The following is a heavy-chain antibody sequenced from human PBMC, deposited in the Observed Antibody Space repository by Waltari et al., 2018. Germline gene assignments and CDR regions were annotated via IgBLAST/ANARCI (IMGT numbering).Heavy chain of an antibody. CDR3: ARDYYYDSSGYLLDAFDI. Sequence: QVQLQESGPGLVKPSETLSLTCPVSGGSISSYYWSWIRQPAGQGLEWIGRIYTSGSTNYNPSLKSRVTISVDKSKNQFSLKLSSVTAADTAVYYCARDYYYDSSGYLLDAFDIWGQGTMVTVSS. J-gene: IGHJ3*02. V-gene: IGHV4-4*07. CDR1: GGSISSYY. D-gene: IGHD3-22*01. CDR2: IYTSGST.